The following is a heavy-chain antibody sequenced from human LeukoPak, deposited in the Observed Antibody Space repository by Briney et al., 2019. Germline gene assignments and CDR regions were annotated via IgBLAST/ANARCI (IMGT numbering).Heavy chain of an antibody. CDR3: AREGTTGWAF. CDR1: GGSISSYY. V-gene: IGHV4-59*01. D-gene: IGHD1-1*01. J-gene: IGHJ4*02. CDR2: IYYSGST. Sequence: SETLSLTCTVSGGSISSYYWSWIRQPPGKGLEWIGYIYYSGSTKYNPSFNSRVTMSVDTSKNQISLKLSSVTAADTAVYFCAREGTTGWAFWGQGTLLTVSS.